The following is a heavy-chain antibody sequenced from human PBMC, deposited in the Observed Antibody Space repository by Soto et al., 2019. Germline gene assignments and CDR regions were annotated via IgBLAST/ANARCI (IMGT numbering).Heavy chain of an antibody. V-gene: IGHV4-38-2*01. D-gene: IGHD4-17*01. CDR3: ASGAATVTPGWFDP. J-gene: IGHJ5*02. CDR2: IYHSGST. CDR1: GYSISSGYY. Sequence: SETLSLTCAVSGYSISSGYYWGWIRQPPGKGLEWIASIYHSGSTYYNPSLKSRVTISVDTSKNQFSLKLSSVTAADTAVYYCASGAATVTPGWFDPWGQGTLVTVSS.